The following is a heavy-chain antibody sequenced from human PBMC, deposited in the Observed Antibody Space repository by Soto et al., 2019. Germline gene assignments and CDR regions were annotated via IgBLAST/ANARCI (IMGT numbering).Heavy chain of an antibody. V-gene: IGHV1-18*01. Sequence: QVQLVQSGAEVKKPGASVQVSCKASGYIFTDYGFSWVRQAPGQGLEWMGWIGTHNGDTKYAQKFQGRVNMTTDTSTRTAYMERRSLRYDDTAVYYCASRDSLDFWGQGTLVTVSS. CDR2: IGTHNGDT. D-gene: IGHD2-21*01. CDR1: GYIFTDYG. J-gene: IGHJ4*02. CDR3: ASRDSLDF.